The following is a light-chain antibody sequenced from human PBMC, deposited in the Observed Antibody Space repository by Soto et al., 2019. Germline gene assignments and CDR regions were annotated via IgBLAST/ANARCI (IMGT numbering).Light chain of an antibody. V-gene: IGLV2-14*01. CDR2: EVS. Sequence: QSVLTQPASVSGSPGQSITISCTGTSSDVGGYNYVSWYQQHPGKAPKLMIYEVSNRPSGVSNRFSGSKSGNTASLTISGLQAEDEADYYCMCYAGGNNWVFGGGAKVTVL. CDR3: MCYAGGNNWV. CDR1: SSDVGGYNY. J-gene: IGLJ3*02.